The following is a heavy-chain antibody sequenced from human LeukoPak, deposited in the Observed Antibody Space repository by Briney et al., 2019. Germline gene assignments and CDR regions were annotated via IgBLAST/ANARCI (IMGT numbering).Heavy chain of an antibody. Sequence: GGSLRLSCAASGFTFSSYAMHWVRQAPGKGLEWVAVISYDGSNKYYADSVKGRFTISRDNSNNTLYLQMNSLRAEDTAVYYCARRGGYCSSTSCYGGYFDYWGQGTLVTVSS. D-gene: IGHD2-2*01. V-gene: IGHV3-30*04. J-gene: IGHJ4*02. CDR3: ARRGGYCSSTSCYGGYFDY. CDR1: GFTFSSYA. CDR2: ISYDGSNK.